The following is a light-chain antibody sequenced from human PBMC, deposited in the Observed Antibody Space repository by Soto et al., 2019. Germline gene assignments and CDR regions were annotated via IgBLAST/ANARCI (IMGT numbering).Light chain of an antibody. CDR1: QSVLYSSHNKNN. CDR3: QQSYSTPPT. Sequence: DIVMTQSPDSLAVSLGERATINCKSSQSVLYSSHNKNNLVWYQQKPGQPPKLLIYWASTRESGVPDRFSGSGSGTDFTLTIGSLQAEDGAVYYCQQSYSTPPTFGQGTQVEIK. V-gene: IGKV4-1*01. J-gene: IGKJ1*01. CDR2: WAS.